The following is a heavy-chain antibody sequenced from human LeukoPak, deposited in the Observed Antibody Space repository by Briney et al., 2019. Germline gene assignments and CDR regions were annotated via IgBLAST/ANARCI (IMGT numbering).Heavy chain of an antibody. J-gene: IGHJ5*02. CDR2: INHSGST. Sequence: PSETLSLTCAVYGGSFSGYYWSWIRQPAGKGLEWIGEINHSGSTNYNPSLKSRVTISVDTSKNQFSLKLSSVTAADTAVYYCARMRYTPGWFDPWGQGTLVTVSS. V-gene: IGHV4-34*01. CDR3: ARMRYTPGWFDP. D-gene: IGHD1-14*01. CDR1: GGSFSGYY.